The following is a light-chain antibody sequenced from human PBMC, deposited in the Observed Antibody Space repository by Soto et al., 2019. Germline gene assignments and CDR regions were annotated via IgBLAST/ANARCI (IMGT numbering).Light chain of an antibody. CDR3: QQYGSSPTWT. Sequence: EIVLTQSPGTLSLSPGERATLSCWASQSVGNYFAWYQQKPGQAPRLLIYGSSSRSTGIPDRFSGSGSGTDFTLTISRLEPEDFAVYYCQQYGSSPTWTFGQGTKVDIK. CDR1: QSVGNY. V-gene: IGKV3-20*01. J-gene: IGKJ1*01. CDR2: GSS.